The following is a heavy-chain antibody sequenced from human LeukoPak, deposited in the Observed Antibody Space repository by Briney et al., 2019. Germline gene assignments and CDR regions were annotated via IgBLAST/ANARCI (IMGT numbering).Heavy chain of an antibody. D-gene: IGHD4-11*01. Sequence: SVKVSCKASGGTFSSYAISWVRQAPGQGLEWMGRIIPILGIANYAQKFQGRVTITADKSTSTAYMELSSLRSEDMAVYYCATRTTVTPKAYFDYWGQGTLVTVSS. CDR1: GGTFSSYA. CDR2: IIPILGIA. J-gene: IGHJ4*02. V-gene: IGHV1-69*04. CDR3: ATRTTVTPKAYFDY.